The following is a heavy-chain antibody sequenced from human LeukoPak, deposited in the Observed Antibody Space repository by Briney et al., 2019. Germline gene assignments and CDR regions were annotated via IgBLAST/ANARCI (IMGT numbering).Heavy chain of an antibody. Sequence: SETLSLTRAVSGASITSNWWSWVRQSPGKGLEWIGEIHHSASPNYNTSLKSRVTLSLDKSQNQFSLKVTSVTAADTAVYYCARHIGILGKWGFDYWGQGTLVTVSS. CDR2: IHHSASP. D-gene: IGHD2/OR15-2a*01. CDR3: ARHIGILGKWGFDY. CDR1: GASITSNW. V-gene: IGHV4-4*02. J-gene: IGHJ4*02.